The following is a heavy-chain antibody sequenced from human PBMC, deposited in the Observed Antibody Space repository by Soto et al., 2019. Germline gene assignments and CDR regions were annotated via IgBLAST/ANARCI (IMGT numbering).Heavy chain of an antibody. V-gene: IGHV6-1*01. CDR2: TYYRSKWYN. CDR1: GDSVSSNSAA. J-gene: IGHJ6*02. D-gene: IGHD2-2*01. CDR3: AREWVVVVPAAIGGMDV. Sequence: SQTLSLTCVISGDSVSSNSAAWNWIRQSPSRGLEWLGRTYYRSKWYNDYAVSVKSRITINPDTSKNQFSLQLNSVTPEDTAVYYCAREWVVVVPAAIGGMDVWGQGTTVTVSS.